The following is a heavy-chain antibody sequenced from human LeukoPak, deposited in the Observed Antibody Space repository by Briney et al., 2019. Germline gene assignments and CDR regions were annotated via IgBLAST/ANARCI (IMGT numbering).Heavy chain of an antibody. V-gene: IGHV3-53*01. CDR3: ARDRSYGSFDY. CDR2: IYSGGST. CDR1: GFTVSSNY. Sequence: GGSLRLSCAASGFTVSSNYMSWVRQAPGKGLEWVSVIYSGGSTYYADSVKGRLTISRDNSKNTLYLQMNSLTAEDTALYHCARDRSYGSFDYWGQGTLVTVSS. D-gene: IGHD5-18*01. J-gene: IGHJ4*02.